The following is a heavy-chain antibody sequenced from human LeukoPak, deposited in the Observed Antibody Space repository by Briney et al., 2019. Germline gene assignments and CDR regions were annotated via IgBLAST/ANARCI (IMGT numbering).Heavy chain of an antibody. J-gene: IGHJ5*02. V-gene: IGHV3-11*06. Sequence: GGSLRLSCVASGFTFRDYYMSWIRRAPGKGLEWVSYISSSSSYIYYADSVKGRFTISRDNAKNSLYLQMNSLRAEDTAVYYCASLYYHDSAWGQGTLVTVSS. CDR2: ISSSSSYI. CDR1: GFTFRDYY. CDR3: ASLYYHDSA. D-gene: IGHD3-22*01.